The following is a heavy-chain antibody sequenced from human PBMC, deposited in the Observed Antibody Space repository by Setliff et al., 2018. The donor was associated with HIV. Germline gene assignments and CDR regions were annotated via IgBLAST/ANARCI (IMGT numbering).Heavy chain of an antibody. V-gene: IGHV1-18*01. CDR1: GYPFSGYG. D-gene: IGHD4-17*01. CDR2: ISAYSGDT. Sequence: ASVKVSCKTSGYPFSGYGISWVRQAPGQGLEWMGWISAYSGDTNYAQKFQGRLTMTTDTSTSTAYMEPRSLRSDDTAMYYCARPGGSYGDYGWYLRFWGQGTLVTAPQ. J-gene: IGHJ4*02. CDR3: ARPGGSYGDYGWYLRF.